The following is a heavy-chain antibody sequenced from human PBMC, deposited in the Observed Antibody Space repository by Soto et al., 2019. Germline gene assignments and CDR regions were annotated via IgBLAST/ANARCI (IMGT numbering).Heavy chain of an antibody. CDR3: ARARTSYDILTGYYIYGMDV. CDR1: GGSISSYY. D-gene: IGHD3-9*01. V-gene: IGHV4-59*01. Sequence: QVQLQESGPGLVKPSETLSLTCTVSGGSISSYYWSWIRQPPGKGLEWIGYIYYSGSTNYNPSLKSRVTISVDTSKNQFSLKLSSVTAADTAVYYCARARTSYDILTGYYIYGMDVWGQGTMVTVSS. J-gene: IGHJ6*02. CDR2: IYYSGST.